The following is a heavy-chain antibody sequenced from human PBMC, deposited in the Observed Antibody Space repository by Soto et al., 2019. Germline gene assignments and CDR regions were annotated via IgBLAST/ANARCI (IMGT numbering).Heavy chain of an antibody. CDR2: LNHTGGT. V-gene: IGHV4-34*02. CDR1: GGSIKDYY. J-gene: IGHJ5*02. D-gene: IGHD3-3*01. Sequence: QVHLQQWGAGLLKPSETLSLTCAVYGGSIKDYYCNWIRKPPGKGLEWIGKLNHTGGTHYTPSLKSRVTMSVDTSKNQFSLRLRSVTAADTAIYYFATRITVFGLLIPPFDPWGPGTQVTGSS. CDR3: ATRITVFGLLIPPFDP.